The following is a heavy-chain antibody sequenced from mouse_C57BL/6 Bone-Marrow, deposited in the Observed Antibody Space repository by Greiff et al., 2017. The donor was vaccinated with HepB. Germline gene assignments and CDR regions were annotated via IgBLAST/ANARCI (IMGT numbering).Heavy chain of an antibody. V-gene: IGHV1-82*01. CDR1: GYAFSSSW. Sequence: QVQLQQSGPELVKPGASVKISCKASGYAFSSSWMNWVKQRPGKGLEWIGRIYPGDGDTNYNGKFKGKATLTADKSSSTAYMQLSSLTSEDPAVYFCAEDYYGSSPWFAYWGQGTLVTVSA. CDR3: AEDYYGSSPWFAY. CDR2: IYPGDGDT. D-gene: IGHD1-1*01. J-gene: IGHJ3*01.